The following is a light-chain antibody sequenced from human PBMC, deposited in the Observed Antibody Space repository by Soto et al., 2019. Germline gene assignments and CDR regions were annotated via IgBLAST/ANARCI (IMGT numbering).Light chain of an antibody. CDR2: EVT. CDR1: SSDVGAHNY. Sequence: QSALTQPASVSGSPGQSITISCTGTSSDVGAHNYVSWYQQHPGKAPKLIVFEVTNRPSGVSDRFSGSKSGTTASLTISGLQAEDEADYYCCSFTTSSSWVFGGGTKLTFL. V-gene: IGLV2-14*01. CDR3: CSFTTSSSWV. J-gene: IGLJ3*02.